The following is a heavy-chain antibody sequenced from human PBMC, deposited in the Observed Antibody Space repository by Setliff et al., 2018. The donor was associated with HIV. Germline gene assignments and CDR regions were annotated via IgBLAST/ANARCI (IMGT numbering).Heavy chain of an antibody. Sequence: LSLTCTVSGGSISSGDYYWSWIRQHPRKGLEWIGYIYYTGSTYYNPSLKSRVTISVDTSKNQFSLKLSSVTAADTAVYYCARGLSSGWYGYWYFDLWGRGTLVTVSS. J-gene: IGHJ2*01. CDR3: ARGLSSGWYGYWYFDL. V-gene: IGHV4-30-4*08. CDR1: GGSISSGDYY. D-gene: IGHD6-19*01. CDR2: IYYTGST.